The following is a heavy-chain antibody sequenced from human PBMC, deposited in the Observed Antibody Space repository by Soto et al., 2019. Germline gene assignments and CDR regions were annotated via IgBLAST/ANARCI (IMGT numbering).Heavy chain of an antibody. J-gene: IGHJ4*02. CDR1: GGLFSSYA. CDR2: IIPDFGTP. V-gene: IGHV1-69*01. Sequence: QEQLVQSGAEVKKPGSSVKVSCKDPGGLFSSYAISWVRQAPGQGLEWMGGIIPDFGTPYYAQKFQGRVTITADESTNTAYMELSSLRSEDTAMYYCARGDSPYVWFNEFWGQVSLVTVSS. CDR3: ARGDSPYVWFNEF. D-gene: IGHD3-16*01.